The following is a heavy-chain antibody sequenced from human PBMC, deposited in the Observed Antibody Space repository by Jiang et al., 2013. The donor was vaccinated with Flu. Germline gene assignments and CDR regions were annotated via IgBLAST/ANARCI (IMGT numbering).Heavy chain of an antibody. J-gene: IGHJ5*02. D-gene: IGHD1-1*01. CDR2: INPNSGFA. V-gene: IGHV1-2*02. CDR3: ARDPTGTTVGNWFDP. CDR1: GGTFSSYA. Sequence: GAEVKKPGSSVKVSCKASGGTFSSYAISWVRQAPGQGLEWMGWINPNSGFADYAQNFQGRLTMTTDTSITTAYMELTRLTSGDTAVYYCARDPTGTTVGNWFDPWGQGTLVTVPS.